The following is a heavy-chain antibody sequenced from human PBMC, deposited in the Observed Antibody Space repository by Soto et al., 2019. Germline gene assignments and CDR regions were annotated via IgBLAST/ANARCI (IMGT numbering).Heavy chain of an antibody. J-gene: IGHJ6*02. D-gene: IGHD3-10*01. CDR2: ISRSNTYI. CDR3: ARAGFGEFPYYYYYNMDV. V-gene: IGHV3-21*01. Sequence: GGSPRLSCAASGFSFSTYSMNWVRQAPGKGLEWVSSISRSNTYIYYADSVTGRFTISRDNAKNLLYLQMNSLRAEDTAIYYCARAGFGEFPYYYYYNMDVWGQGTPVTVSS. CDR1: GFSFSTYS.